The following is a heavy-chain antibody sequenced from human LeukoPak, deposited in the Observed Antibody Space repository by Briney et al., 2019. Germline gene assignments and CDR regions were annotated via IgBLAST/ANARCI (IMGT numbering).Heavy chain of an antibody. V-gene: IGHV3-21*01. J-gene: IGHJ5*02. CDR3: ARGSLRRTVLNWFEH. D-gene: IGHD1-14*01. Sequence: GSLRLSCAASGFTFNTYSMNWVRQAPGGGVERVSSISTSSTYIYHADSVKGRFTISRDNAENSLYLQMNSLTAEDTAVYFCARGSLRRTVLNWFEHWGQGTLVTVSS. CDR2: ISTSSTYI. CDR1: GFTFNTYS.